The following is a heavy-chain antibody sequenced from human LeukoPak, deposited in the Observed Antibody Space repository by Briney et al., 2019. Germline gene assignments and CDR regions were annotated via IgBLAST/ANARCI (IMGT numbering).Heavy chain of an antibody. CDR2: IYSGGST. Sequence: GGALRLSCAASGFTVSSNYMSWVRQAPGKGLGWVSVIYSGGSTYYADSVKGRFTISRDNSKNTLYLQMNSLRAEDTAVYYCARDSSGSDAFDIWGQGTMVTVSS. CDR1: GFTVSSNY. CDR3: ARDSSGSDAFDI. D-gene: IGHD6-19*01. J-gene: IGHJ3*02. V-gene: IGHV3-53*01.